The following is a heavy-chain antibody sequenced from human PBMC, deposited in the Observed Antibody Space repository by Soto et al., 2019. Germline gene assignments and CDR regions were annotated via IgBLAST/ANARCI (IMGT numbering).Heavy chain of an antibody. CDR2: IIPIFATA. CDR1: GGTFSSYI. CDR3: ARAYSSNRYCLDP. J-gene: IGHJ5*02. Sequence: QVQLVQSGAEVKKPGSSVKVSCKASGGTFSSYIISWVRQAPGQGLEWMGGIIPIFATADYAQKFQGRVTITADESTSTAYMELSSLRSEYTAVYYCARAYSSNRYCLDPWGQGTLVTVSS. D-gene: IGHD2-2*01. V-gene: IGHV1-69*01.